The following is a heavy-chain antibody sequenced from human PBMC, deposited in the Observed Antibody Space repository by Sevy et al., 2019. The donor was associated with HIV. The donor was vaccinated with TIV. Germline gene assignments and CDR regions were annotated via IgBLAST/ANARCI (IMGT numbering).Heavy chain of an antibody. CDR3: ARHGGVAVATFPY. J-gene: IGHJ4*02. CDR2: IYYSGST. CDR1: GDSISSTTYY. V-gene: IGHV4-39*01. Sequence: SETLSLTCTVSGDSISSTTYYWGWIRQPPGKGLEWIASIYYSGSTYFNSSLKSRLTISVDTSKNQFSLQLTSVTAADTAVYYCARHGGVAVATFPYWGLGTLVTVSS. D-gene: IGHD5-12*01.